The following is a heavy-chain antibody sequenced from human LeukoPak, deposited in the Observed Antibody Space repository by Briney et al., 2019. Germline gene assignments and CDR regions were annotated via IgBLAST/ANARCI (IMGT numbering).Heavy chain of an antibody. D-gene: IGHD6-13*01. Sequence: GESLQISCKGSGYSFTNYWIGWVRQMPGKGLEWMGIIYPGDSDTTYSPSFQGQVTISADKSISTAYLQWSSLKASDSAIYYCARHVGSSWTAIDYWGQGTLVSVSS. CDR2: IYPGDSDT. V-gene: IGHV5-51*01. CDR1: GYSFTNYW. CDR3: ARHVGSSWTAIDY. J-gene: IGHJ4*02.